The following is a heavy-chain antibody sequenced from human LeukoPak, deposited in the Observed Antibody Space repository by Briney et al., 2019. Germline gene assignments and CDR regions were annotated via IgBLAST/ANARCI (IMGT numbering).Heavy chain of an antibody. Sequence: GGSLRLSCAASGFTFSSYAMSWVRQAPGKGLEWVSAISGSGGSTYYADSVKGRFTISRDNSKNTLYLQMNSLRVEDTAVYYCARGTGGDILTGYTYYFEHWGQGTLVTVSS. V-gene: IGHV3-23*01. CDR3: ARGTGGDILTGYTYYFEH. CDR1: GFTFSSYA. J-gene: IGHJ4*02. D-gene: IGHD3-9*01. CDR2: ISGSGGST.